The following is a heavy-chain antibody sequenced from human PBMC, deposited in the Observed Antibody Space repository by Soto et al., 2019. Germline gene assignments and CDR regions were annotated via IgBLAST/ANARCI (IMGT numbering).Heavy chain of an antibody. CDR2: ISYDGSNK. CDR1: GFTFSSYA. Sequence: GRSLRLSWAASGFTFSSYAMHWVRQSPGKGLEWVAVISYDGSNKYYADSVKGRFTISRDNSKNTLYLQMNSLRAEDTAVYSCARDQEQLEHGMDVWGQGTTVTVSS. V-gene: IGHV3-30-3*01. J-gene: IGHJ6*02. D-gene: IGHD6-6*01. CDR3: ARDQEQLEHGMDV.